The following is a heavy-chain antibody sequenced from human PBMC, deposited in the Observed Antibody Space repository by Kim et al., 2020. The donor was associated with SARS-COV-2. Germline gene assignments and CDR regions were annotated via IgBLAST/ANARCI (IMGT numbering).Heavy chain of an antibody. J-gene: IGHJ5*02. CDR3: ARGGASYSRGRNWFDP. V-gene: IGHV4-34*01. CDR1: GGSFSGYY. Sequence: SETLSLTCAVYGGSFSGYYWSWIRQPPGKGLEWIGEINHSGSTNYNPSLKSRVSISVDTSKNQFSLKLSSVTAADTAVYYCARGGASYSRGRNWFDPWGQGTLVTVSS. CDR2: INHSGST. D-gene: IGHD6-13*01.